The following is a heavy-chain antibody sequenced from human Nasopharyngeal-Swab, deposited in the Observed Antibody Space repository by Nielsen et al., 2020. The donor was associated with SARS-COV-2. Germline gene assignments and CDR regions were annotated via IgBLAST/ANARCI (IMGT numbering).Heavy chain of an antibody. CDR2: FYYSGST. CDR3: AKEGATGWFDP. Sequence: GSLRLSCSVSGGSISSYYWSWIRQPPGTGLEYIGYFYYSGSTTYNPSLKSRVTISVDTSTNQFSLKLSSVTAADTAVYYCAKEGATGWFDPWGQGTLVTVSS. V-gene: IGHV4-4*08. J-gene: IGHJ5*02. CDR1: GGSISSYY.